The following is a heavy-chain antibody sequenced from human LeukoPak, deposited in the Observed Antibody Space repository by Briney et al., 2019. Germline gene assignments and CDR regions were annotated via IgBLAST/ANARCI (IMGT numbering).Heavy chain of an antibody. D-gene: IGHD6-25*01. J-gene: IGHJ6*03. Sequence: SETLSLTCIVSGVSIRSDTYYWGWIRQPPGKGLEWIGNYHNGNSYYNPSLKSRVTISEDTTGNQFSLRVTSVTAADTAVYYCARLWDSTGLYFYYYMDVWGEGTTVTVSS. CDR1: GVSIRSDTYY. CDR3: ARLWDSTGLYFYYYMDV. CDR2: YHNGNS. V-gene: IGHV4-39*01.